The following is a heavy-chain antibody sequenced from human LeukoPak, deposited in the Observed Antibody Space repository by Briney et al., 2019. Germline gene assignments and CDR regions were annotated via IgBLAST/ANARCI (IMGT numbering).Heavy chain of an antibody. CDR1: GFTFSSYW. J-gene: IGHJ4*02. V-gene: IGHV3-74*01. CDR3: ARDLGGRSGY. D-gene: IGHD1-26*01. Sequence: PGGSLRLSCAASGFTFSSYWMHWVRQAPGKGLVWVSRINEDGSTTNYADSVKGRFTISRDNAKNTLYLQMNSLRAEDTAVYCCARDLGGRSGYWGQGTLVTVSS. CDR2: INEDGSTT.